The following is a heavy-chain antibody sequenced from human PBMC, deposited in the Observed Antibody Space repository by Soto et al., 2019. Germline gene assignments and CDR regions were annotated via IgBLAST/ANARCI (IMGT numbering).Heavy chain of an antibody. Sequence: PGGSLRLSCVASGFIFSDYAMHWARQAPGKGLEWVALISPAGTNQYYADSAKGRFTISRDNSKNTLYLQMNSLRPEDTGLYYCARQPSRISPRLFKHWGHGNLVTVSS. V-gene: IGHV3-30-3*01. J-gene: IGHJ1*01. D-gene: IGHD2-21*01. CDR3: ARQPSRISPRLFKH. CDR1: GFIFSDYA. CDR2: ISPAGTNQ.